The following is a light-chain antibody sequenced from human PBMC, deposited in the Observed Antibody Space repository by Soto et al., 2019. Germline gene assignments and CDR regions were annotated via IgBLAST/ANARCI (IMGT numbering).Light chain of an antibody. CDR3: SSYTRSSTVI. CDR1: SSDVGGYNY. Sequence: QSVLTQPASVSGSPGQSITISCTGTSSDVGGYNYVSWYQQHPGKAPKLLIYGVNNRPSGVSNRFSGSKSGNTASLTTSGLQAEDEADYYCSSYTRSSTVIFGGGTKVTVL. V-gene: IGLV2-14*01. CDR2: GVN. J-gene: IGLJ2*01.